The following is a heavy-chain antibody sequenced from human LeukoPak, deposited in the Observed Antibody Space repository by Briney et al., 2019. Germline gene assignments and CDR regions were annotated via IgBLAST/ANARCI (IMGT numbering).Heavy chain of an antibody. CDR3: ARVTIFGVVIGCFDY. CDR2: IIPIFGTA. V-gene: IGHV1-69*13. J-gene: IGHJ4*02. Sequence: SVKVSCKASGCTFSSYAISWVRQAPGQGLEWMGGIIPIFGTANYAQKFQGRVTITADESTSTAYMELSSLRSEDTAVYYCARVTIFGVVIGCFDYWGQGTLVTVSS. D-gene: IGHD3-3*01. CDR1: GCTFSSYA.